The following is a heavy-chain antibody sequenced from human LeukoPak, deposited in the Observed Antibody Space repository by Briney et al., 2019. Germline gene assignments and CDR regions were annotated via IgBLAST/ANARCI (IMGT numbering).Heavy chain of an antibody. D-gene: IGHD5-18*01. CDR1: GYTFTGYY. CDR2: INPNSGGT. CDR3: ARDAGIQLRFHFDY. V-gene: IGHV1-2*02. Sequence: ASVKVSCKASGYTFTGYYMHWVRQAPGQGLEWMGWINPNSGGTNYAQKFQGRVTMTRDTSISTAYMELSRLRSDDTAVYYCARDAGIQLRFHFDYWGQGTLVTVSS. J-gene: IGHJ4*02.